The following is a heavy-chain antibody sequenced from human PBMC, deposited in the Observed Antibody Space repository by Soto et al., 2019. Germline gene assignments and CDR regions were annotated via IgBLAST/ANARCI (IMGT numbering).Heavy chain of an antibody. Sequence: QVQLVQSGAEVKKPGSSVKVSCKASGGTFSSYAISWVRQAPGQGLEWMGGIIPIFGTANYAQKFQGRVTITADESTSTXXMXLXXLRSEDTAVYYCARDRDQDYDFWSGYHRESSPLDYWGQGTLVTVSS. CDR2: IIPIFGTA. J-gene: IGHJ4*02. CDR3: ARDRDQDYDFWSGYHRESSPLDY. D-gene: IGHD3-3*01. V-gene: IGHV1-69*12. CDR1: GGTFSSYA.